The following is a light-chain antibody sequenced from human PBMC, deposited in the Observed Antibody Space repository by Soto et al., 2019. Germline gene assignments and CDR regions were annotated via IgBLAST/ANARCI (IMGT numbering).Light chain of an antibody. V-gene: IGLV1-44*01. Sequence: QSVLTQPPSASGTPGQRVTISCSGSSSNIGSNTVNWYQQLPGTAPKLLIYSNNQQPPGVPDRFSGSKSGTSASPAISGLQSEDEDDYYCSAWDDSLNGVVFGGGTKLTVL. CDR1: SSNIGSNT. CDR3: SAWDDSLNGVV. J-gene: IGLJ2*01. CDR2: SNN.